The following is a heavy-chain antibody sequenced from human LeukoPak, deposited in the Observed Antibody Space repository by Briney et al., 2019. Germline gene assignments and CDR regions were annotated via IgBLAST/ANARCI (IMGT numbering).Heavy chain of an antibody. V-gene: IGHV4-34*01. J-gene: IGHJ3*02. D-gene: IGHD6-13*01. Sequence: SETLSLTCAVYGGSFSGYYWSWIRQPPGKGPEWIGEINHSGSTNYNPSLKSRVTISVDTSKNQFSLKLSSVTAADTAVYYCARERYKGSSWSQQGDASDIWGQGTMVTVSS. CDR1: GGSFSGYY. CDR3: ARERYKGSSWSQQGDASDI. CDR2: INHSGST.